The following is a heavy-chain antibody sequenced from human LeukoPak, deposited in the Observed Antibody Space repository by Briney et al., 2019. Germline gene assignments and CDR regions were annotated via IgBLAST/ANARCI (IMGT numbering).Heavy chain of an antibody. CDR3: VKTVAGLYFDY. CDR1: GFTLSSSA. J-gene: IGHJ4*02. D-gene: IGHD6-19*01. Sequence: PGGSLRLSCSASGFTLSSSAMHWVRQAPGKGLEYVSAIVSNGDITYYADSVKGRFTISRDSSKNTLYLQMSSLRAEDTAVYYCVKTVAGLYFDYWGQGTLVTVSS. CDR2: IVSNGDIT. V-gene: IGHV3-64D*06.